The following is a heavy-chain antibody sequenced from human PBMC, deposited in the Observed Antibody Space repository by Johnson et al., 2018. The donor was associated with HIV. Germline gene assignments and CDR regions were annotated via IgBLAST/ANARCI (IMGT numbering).Heavy chain of an antibody. Sequence: EQLVESGGGVVRPGGSLRLSCAASGFTFDDYGMTWVRQVPGKGLEWVSGINWNGGSTGYADSVKGRFTISRDNAKNSLYLQMNSLRAEDTALYYCALERGGDSAFDFWGQGTMVTVSS. V-gene: IGHV3-20*04. D-gene: IGHD3-16*01. J-gene: IGHJ3*01. CDR2: INWNGGST. CDR3: ALERGGDSAFDF. CDR1: GFTFDDYG.